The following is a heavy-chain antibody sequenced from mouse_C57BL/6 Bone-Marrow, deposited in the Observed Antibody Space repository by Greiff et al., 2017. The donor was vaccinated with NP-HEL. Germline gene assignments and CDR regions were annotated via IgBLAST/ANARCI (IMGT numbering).Heavy chain of an antibody. CDR2: ISNLAYSI. CDR1: GFTFSDYG. J-gene: IGHJ4*01. CDR3: ARFDYDGDYYAMDY. V-gene: IGHV5-15*01. Sequence: EVHLVESGGGLVQPGGSLKLSCAASGFTFSDYGMAWVRQAPRKGPEWVAFISNLAYSIYYADTVTGRFTISRENAKNTLYLEMSSLRSEDTAMYYCARFDYDGDYYAMDYWGQGTSVTVSS. D-gene: IGHD2-4*01.